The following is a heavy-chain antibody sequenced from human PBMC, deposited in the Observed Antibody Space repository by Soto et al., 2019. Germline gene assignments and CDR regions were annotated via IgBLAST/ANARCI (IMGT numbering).Heavy chain of an antibody. CDR1: GFTFSSYG. D-gene: IGHD1-26*01. V-gene: IGHV3-30*19. CDR2: ISYDGSNK. J-gene: IGHJ4*02. Sequence: QVQLVESGGGVVQPGRSLRLSCASSGFTFSSYGMHWVRLAPGKGLEWVAVISYDGSNKYYADSVKGRFTISRDNSKNTLYLQMNSRRAEDTTVYYCARGAVGAYFDYWGQGTLVTVSS. CDR3: ARGAVGAYFDY.